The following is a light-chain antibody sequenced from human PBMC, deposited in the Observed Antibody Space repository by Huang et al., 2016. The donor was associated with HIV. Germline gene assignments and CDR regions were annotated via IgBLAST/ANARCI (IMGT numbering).Light chain of an antibody. CDR3: QQSYSTPET. CDR2: AAS. Sequence: DIQMTQSPSSLSASVGDRVTITCRASQSISTYLNWYQQKPGKAPSLLIYAASNLQSGVPSRFSGSGSATDFTLTISSLQPEDFATYYCQQSYSTPETFGQGTKVDIK. J-gene: IGKJ1*01. CDR1: QSISTY. V-gene: IGKV1-39*01.